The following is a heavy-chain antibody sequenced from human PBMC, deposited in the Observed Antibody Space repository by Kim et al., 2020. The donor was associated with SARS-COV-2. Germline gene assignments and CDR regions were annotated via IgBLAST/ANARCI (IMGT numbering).Heavy chain of an antibody. CDR2: INHRGST. CDR3: ARATNDY. V-gene: IGHV4-34*01. CDR1: GGSFSGYY. J-gene: IGHJ4*02. Sequence: SETLSLTCAVYGGSFSGYYWSWIRQPPGKGLEWIGEINHRGSTNYNPSLKSRVTISVDTSKNQFSLKLSSVTAADTAVYYCARATNDYWGQGTLVTVSS.